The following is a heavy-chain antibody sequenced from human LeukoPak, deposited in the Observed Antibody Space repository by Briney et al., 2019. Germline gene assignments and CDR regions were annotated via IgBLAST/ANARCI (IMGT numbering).Heavy chain of an antibody. Sequence: GGSLRLSCAASGFTFSTYGMHWVRQAPGKGLEWVAVISYDGSNKYYADSVKGRFTISRDNSKNTLYLQMNSLRAEDTAVYYCAKAVWFGEIGFDYWGQGTLVTVSS. CDR1: GFTFSTYG. CDR2: ISYDGSNK. J-gene: IGHJ4*02. V-gene: IGHV3-30*18. D-gene: IGHD3-10*01. CDR3: AKAVWFGEIGFDY.